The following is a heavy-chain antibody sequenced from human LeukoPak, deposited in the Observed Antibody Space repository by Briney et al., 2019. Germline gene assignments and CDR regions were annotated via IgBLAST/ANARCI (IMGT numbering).Heavy chain of an antibody. D-gene: IGHD5-12*01. Sequence: SETLSLTCTVSGVSISHYYWSWIRQSPGKGLECIGYISYTGSTNYNPSLKSRVTMSVDTSNNQFSLGLRSVTAADTAVYYCARLGLDSGYALPLFDYWGQGTLVTVSS. CDR2: ISYTGST. V-gene: IGHV4-59*01. J-gene: IGHJ4*02. CDR1: GVSISHYY. CDR3: ARLGLDSGYALPLFDY.